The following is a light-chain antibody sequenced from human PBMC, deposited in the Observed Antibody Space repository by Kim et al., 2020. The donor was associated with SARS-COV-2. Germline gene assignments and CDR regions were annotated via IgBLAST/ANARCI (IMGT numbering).Light chain of an antibody. J-gene: IGLJ2*01. Sequence: SSELTQDPAVSVALGQTVRITCQGDSLRSYYATWYQQKPGQAPIVVIYGKNNRPSRIPDRFSGSSSGNTASLTITGTQAGDEADYYCNSRDSNDNVLFGG. CDR2: GKN. V-gene: IGLV3-19*01. CDR3: NSRDSNDNVL. CDR1: SLRSYY.